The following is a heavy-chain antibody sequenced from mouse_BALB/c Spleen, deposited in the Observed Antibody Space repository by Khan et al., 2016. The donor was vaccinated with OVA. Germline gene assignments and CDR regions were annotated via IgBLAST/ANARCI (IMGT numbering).Heavy chain of an antibody. D-gene: IGHD4-1*01. CDR1: GYTFTSYW. J-gene: IGHJ3*01. Sequence: EVELVESGTVLARPGASVKMSCKASGYTFTSYWMHWIKQRPGQGLEWIGAIYPGNSDTTYNQKFKGKAKLTAVTSTTTAYMELSSLTNEDPAVYYCTRRNWDVAWFLYWGQGTLVTVSA. CDR3: TRRNWDVAWFLY. V-gene: IGHV1-5*01. CDR2: IYPGNSDT.